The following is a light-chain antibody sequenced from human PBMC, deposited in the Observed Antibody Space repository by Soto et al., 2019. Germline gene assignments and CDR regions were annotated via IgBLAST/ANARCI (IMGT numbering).Light chain of an antibody. CDR3: QRLNGPPLT. CDR2: DVS. J-gene: IGKJ4*02. Sequence: DIRLTQSPSAVSASVEDSVTITCGASQNLSTSLAWYQHKPGKAPKLLMFDVSNLESGVPSRFSGSGSGTEFTLTINGLQPEDFATYYCQRLNGPPLTFGGGTKVDI. CDR1: QNLSTS. V-gene: IGKV1-5*01.